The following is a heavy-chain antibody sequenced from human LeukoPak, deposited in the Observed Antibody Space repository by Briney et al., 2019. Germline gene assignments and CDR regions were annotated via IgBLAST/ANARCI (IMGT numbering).Heavy chain of an antibody. Sequence: PGGSLRVSCAASGFTFSTYWMNWVRQAPGKGLEWVANIKHDGSDKYYVDSVKGRFTISRDNAKNSLYLQMNSLRAEDTAVYYCARGGHGDYVGYCFDYWGQGTLATVSS. V-gene: IGHV3-7*01. CDR2: IKHDGSDK. CDR1: GFTFSTYW. CDR3: ARGGHGDYVGYCFDY. J-gene: IGHJ4*01. D-gene: IGHD4-17*01.